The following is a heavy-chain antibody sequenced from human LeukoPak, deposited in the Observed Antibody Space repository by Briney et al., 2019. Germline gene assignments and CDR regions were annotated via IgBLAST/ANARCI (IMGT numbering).Heavy chain of an antibody. V-gene: IGHV4-4*07. Sequence: PSETLSLTCAVYGGSFSGYYWSWIRQPAGKGLEWIGRIYTSGSTNYNPSLKSRVTMSVDTSKNQFSLKLSSVTAADTAVYYCARDAYYYDSSGYYTALDYWGQGTLVTVSS. CDR3: ARDAYYYDSSGYYTALDY. D-gene: IGHD3-22*01. J-gene: IGHJ4*02. CDR2: IYTSGST. CDR1: GGSFSGYY.